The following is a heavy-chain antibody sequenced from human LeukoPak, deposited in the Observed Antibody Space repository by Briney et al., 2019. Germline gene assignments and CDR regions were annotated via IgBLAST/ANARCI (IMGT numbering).Heavy chain of an antibody. CDR1: GYTFTNYY. CDR3: ARADGYKGFDY. V-gene: IGHV1-46*01. Sequence: ASVKVSCKASGYTFTNYYMHWVRQAPGQGLEWMGIINPSGGSTSYAQKFQGRVTMTRDMSTSTVYMELSSLRSEDTAVYYCARADGYKGFDYWGRGTLVTVSS. J-gene: IGHJ4*02. D-gene: IGHD5-24*01. CDR2: INPSGGST.